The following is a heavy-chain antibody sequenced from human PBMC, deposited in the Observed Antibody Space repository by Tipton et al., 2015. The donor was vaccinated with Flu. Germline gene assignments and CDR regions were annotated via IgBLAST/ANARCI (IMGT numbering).Heavy chain of an antibody. D-gene: IGHD6-25*01. CDR1: GFTFTSYA. Sequence: QLVQSGGGLVQPGGSLRLSCAASGFTFTSYAMSWVRQTPGKGLEWVSAISGSGTSTHYADSVKGRFTISRDNSKSTVYLQMNSVRADDTAVYYCASVNLRLGSGWDRRDHWGQGTLVTVSS. V-gene: IGHV3-23*04. J-gene: IGHJ4*02. CDR2: ISGSGTST. CDR3: ASVNLRLGSGWDRRDH.